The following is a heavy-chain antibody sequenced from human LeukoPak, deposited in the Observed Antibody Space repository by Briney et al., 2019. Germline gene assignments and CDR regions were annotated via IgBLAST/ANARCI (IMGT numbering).Heavy chain of an antibody. V-gene: IGHV4-34*01. CDR3: ARLSLRFDY. J-gene: IGHJ4*02. Sequence: KASETLSLTCAVYGGSFSGYYWSWIRQPPGKGLEWIGEINHSGSTNYNPSLKSRVTISVDTSKNQFSLKLSSVTAADTAVYYCARLSLRFDYWGQGTLVTVSS. D-gene: IGHD3-16*01. CDR1: GGSFSGYY. CDR2: INHSGST.